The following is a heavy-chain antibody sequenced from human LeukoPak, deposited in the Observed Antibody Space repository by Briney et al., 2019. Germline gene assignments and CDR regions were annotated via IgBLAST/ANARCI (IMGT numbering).Heavy chain of an antibody. CDR1: GGSISSYY. CDR2: IYYSGST. V-gene: IGHV4-59*08. D-gene: IGHD3-16*02. CDR3: ARHALYYDYVWGSYRPYYFDY. J-gene: IGHJ4*02. Sequence: SETLSLTCTVSGGSISSYYWSWIRQPPGKGLEWIGYIYYSGSTNYNPSLKSRVTISVDTSKNQFSLELSSVTAADTAVYYCARHALYYDYVWGSYRPYYFDYWGQGTLVTVSS.